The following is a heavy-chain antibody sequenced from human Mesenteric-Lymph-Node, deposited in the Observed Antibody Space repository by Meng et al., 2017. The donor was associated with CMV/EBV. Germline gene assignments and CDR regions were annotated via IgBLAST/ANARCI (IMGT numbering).Heavy chain of an antibody. CDR1: DSSFSGYY. CDR2: INDSGST. V-gene: IGHV4-34*01. CDR3: ARVPPYYYDSSGYFIDY. J-gene: IGHJ4*02. Sequence: GSLRLSCAVSDSSFSGYYWTWIRQPPGMGLEWIGEINDSGSTNYSPSLKSRVSLSVDTSRNQFSLRLTSVAAADTAVYYCARVPPYYYDSSGYFIDYWGQGALVTVSS. D-gene: IGHD3-22*01.